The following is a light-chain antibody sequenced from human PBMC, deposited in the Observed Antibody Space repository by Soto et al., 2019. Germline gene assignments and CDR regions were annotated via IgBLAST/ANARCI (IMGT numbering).Light chain of an antibody. CDR3: QQRSNCLT. CDR2: DAS. CDR1: QSVSSY. V-gene: IGKV3-11*01. Sequence: EIVLTQSPATLSLSPGERATLSCRASQSVSSYLAWYQQKPGQAPRLLIYDASNRATGIPARFSGSGSGTDFTLTISRLEPEDFAFYYCQQRSNCLTFGEGTKVEIK. J-gene: IGKJ4*01.